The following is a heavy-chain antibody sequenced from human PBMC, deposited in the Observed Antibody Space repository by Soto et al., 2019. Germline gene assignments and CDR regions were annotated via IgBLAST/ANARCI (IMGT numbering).Heavy chain of an antibody. CDR2: IVPIYRTA. J-gene: IGHJ5*02. CDR1: GGTFSSYR. D-gene: IGHD3-3*01. V-gene: IGHV1-69*13. CDR3: ARDTTYYDFWSGYYQRLSWFDP. Sequence: SVKVSCKASGGTFSSYRINWVRQAPGQGLEWVGGIVPIYRTADYAQKFQGRVTITADESARTAYMELSSLRSEDTAVYYCARDTTYYDFWSGYYQRLSWFDPWGQGTLVTVSS.